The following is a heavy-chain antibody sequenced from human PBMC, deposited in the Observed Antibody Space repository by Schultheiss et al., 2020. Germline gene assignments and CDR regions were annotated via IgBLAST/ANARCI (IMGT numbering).Heavy chain of an antibody. J-gene: IGHJ3*02. CDR2: IYHSGST. CDR3: ARGRYDYGDYDAFDI. V-gene: IGHV4-4*07. Sequence: SQTLSLTCTVSGGSISGYYWTWIRQPAGKGLEWIGRIYHSGSTYYNPSLKSRVTISVDTSKNQFSLKLSSVTAADTAVYYCARGRYDYGDYDAFDIWGQGTMVTVSS. CDR1: GGSISGYY. D-gene: IGHD4-17*01.